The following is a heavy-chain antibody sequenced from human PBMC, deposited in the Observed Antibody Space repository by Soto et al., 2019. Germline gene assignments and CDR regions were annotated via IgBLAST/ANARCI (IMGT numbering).Heavy chain of an antibody. Sequence: GGSLILSCAASGFTFSDYYMSWIRQAPGKGLEWVSYISSSGSTIYYADSVKGRFTISRDNAKNSLYLQMNSLRAEDTAVYYCARDRLTYYYDSSGYFDYWDQGTLVTVSS. CDR3: ARDRLTYYYDSSGYFDY. D-gene: IGHD3-22*01. V-gene: IGHV3-11*01. CDR2: ISSSGSTI. J-gene: IGHJ4*02. CDR1: GFTFSDYY.